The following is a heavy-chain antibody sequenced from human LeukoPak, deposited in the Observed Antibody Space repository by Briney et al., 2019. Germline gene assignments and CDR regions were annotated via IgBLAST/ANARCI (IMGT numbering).Heavy chain of an antibody. CDR3: ARWDHTLVFFDH. D-gene: IGHD1-14*01. Sequence: SQTLSLTCVISGDSVSNNRVAWNWIRQSPSRGLEWLGRTSYKSGRSPLYGTSVEGRIAITPDTAKNQFSLQLNSVTPDDAAVYYCARWDHTLVFFDHWGQGTPVTVSS. CDR2: TSYKSGRSP. J-gene: IGHJ5*02. CDR1: GDSVSNNRVA. V-gene: IGHV6-1*01.